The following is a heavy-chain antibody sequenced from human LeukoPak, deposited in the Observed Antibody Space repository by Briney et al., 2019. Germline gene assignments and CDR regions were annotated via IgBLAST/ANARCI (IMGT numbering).Heavy chain of an antibody. CDR1: GFNVSNYY. J-gene: IGHJ5*02. Sequence: GGSLRLSCAGSGFNVSNYYMSWVRQAPGKGLEWVSLIRDSSEPFYADSVRGRFTVSRDNSKNTMYLQMNRLRVEDTAVYFCARDRAVTQDWVEFDPWGQGTLVTVSS. V-gene: IGHV3-66*03. CDR2: IRDSSEP. CDR3: ARDRAVTQDWVEFDP. D-gene: IGHD4-17*01.